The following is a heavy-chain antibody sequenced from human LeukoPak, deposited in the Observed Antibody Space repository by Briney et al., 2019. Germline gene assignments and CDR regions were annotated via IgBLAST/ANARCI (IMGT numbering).Heavy chain of an antibody. J-gene: IGHJ4*02. CDR2: ISRSGVAT. CDR1: GFTFTSFA. D-gene: IGHD3-22*01. V-gene: IGHV3-23*01. CDR3: AKHSHDGSAPYYEVQLDY. Sequence: GGSLRLSCAASGFTFTSFAMSWVRQAPGKGLEWVSTISRSGVATYYANSVKGRFTISRDNSKNTVYVQMNSLRAKDTAIYYCAKHSHDGSAPYYEVQLDYWGQGTLVTVSS.